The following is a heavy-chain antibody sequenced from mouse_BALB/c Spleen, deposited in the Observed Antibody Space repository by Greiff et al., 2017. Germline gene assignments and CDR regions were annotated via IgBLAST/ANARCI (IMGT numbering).Heavy chain of an antibody. D-gene: IGHD2-4*01. V-gene: IGHV2-6-7*01. CDR1: GFSLTGYG. CDR2: IWGDGST. CDR3: ARESPSYYDYDGSYAMDY. J-gene: IGHJ4*01. Sequence: VKLVESGPGLVAPSQSLSITCTVSGFSLTGYGVNWVRQPPGKGLEWLGMIWGDGSTDYNSALKSRLSISKDNSKSQVFLKMNSLQTDDTARYYCARESPSYYDYDGSYAMDYWGQGTSVTVSS.